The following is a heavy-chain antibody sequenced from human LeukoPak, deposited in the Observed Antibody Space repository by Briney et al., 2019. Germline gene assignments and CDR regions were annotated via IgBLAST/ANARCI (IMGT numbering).Heavy chain of an antibody. CDR3: STLTSRGLSDS. V-gene: IGHV3-15*07. D-gene: IGHD1-20*01. CDR1: GFTFTSAW. CDR2: IKSKADGETI. J-gene: IGHJ4*02. Sequence: GGSLRLSCAASGFTFTSAWMNWVRQAPGKGLEWVGRIKSKADGETIDYAAPVKGRFTFSRDDSKNMLYLQMNSLKSEDTAVYYCSTLTSRGLSDSWGQGTLVTVSS.